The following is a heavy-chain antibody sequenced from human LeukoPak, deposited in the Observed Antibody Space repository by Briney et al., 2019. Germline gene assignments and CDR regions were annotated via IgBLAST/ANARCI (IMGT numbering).Heavy chain of an antibody. V-gene: IGHV3-48*01. CDR3: ARGRTVYYYYMDV. CDR2: ISTSSSTI. Sequence: GCLRLSCAASGLIFSSYWMNWVRQAPGKGLEWVSYISTSSSTIYYADSVKGRFTISRDNAKNSLYLQMNSLRAEDTAVYYCARGRTVYYYYMDVWGKGTTVTVSS. D-gene: IGHD4-17*01. CDR1: GLIFSSYW. J-gene: IGHJ6*03.